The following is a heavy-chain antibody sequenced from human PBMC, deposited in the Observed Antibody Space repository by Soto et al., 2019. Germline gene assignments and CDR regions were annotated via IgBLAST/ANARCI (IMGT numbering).Heavy chain of an antibody. CDR3: ARPQYYYDSSGYYFY. V-gene: IGHV1-69*02. Sequence: QVQLVQSGAEVKKPGSSVKVSCKASGGTFSSYTISWVRQAPGQGLEWMGRIIPILGIANYAQKFQGRVRITADKSTSTAYMELSSLRSEDTAVYYCARPQYYYDSSGYYFYWGQGTLVTVSS. CDR2: IIPILGIA. CDR1: GGTFSSYT. J-gene: IGHJ4*02. D-gene: IGHD3-22*01.